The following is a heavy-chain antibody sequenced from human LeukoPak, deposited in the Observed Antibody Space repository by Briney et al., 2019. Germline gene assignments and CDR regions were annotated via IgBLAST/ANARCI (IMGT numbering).Heavy chain of an antibody. V-gene: IGHV3-30*04. CDR3: ARDGSGSYYGDY. CDR1: GFTFSSYA. CDR2: ISYDGRNK. Sequence: TGGSLRLSCAASGFTFSSYAMHWVRQAPGKGLEWVAVISYDGRNKYYTDPVKGRFTISRDNSKNTLYLQMNSLRAEDTAVYYCARDGSGSYYGDYWGQGTLVTVSS. D-gene: IGHD1-26*01. J-gene: IGHJ4*02.